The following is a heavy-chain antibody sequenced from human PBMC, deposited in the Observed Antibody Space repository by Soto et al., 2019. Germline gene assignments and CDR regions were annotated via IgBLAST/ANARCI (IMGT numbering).Heavy chain of an antibody. CDR3: AREVQVHTPAFVY. Sequence: QVQLLQSGAEMKKPGSSVKVSCQSSGGTFNTYAMNWVRQAPGQGPEWMGDISPMFGAANYAPKFQGRVTITADESTGTSYMQLGSLTSEDTALYFCAREVQVHTPAFVYWGQGTLVTVSS. D-gene: IGHD3-10*01. CDR1: GGTFNTYA. V-gene: IGHV1-69*19. J-gene: IGHJ4*02. CDR2: ISPMFGAA.